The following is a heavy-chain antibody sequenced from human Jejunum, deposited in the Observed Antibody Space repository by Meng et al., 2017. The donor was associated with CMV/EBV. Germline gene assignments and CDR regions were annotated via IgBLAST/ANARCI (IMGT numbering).Heavy chain of an antibody. V-gene: IGHV3-23*01. D-gene: IGHD1-20*01. CDR1: GFSLTDHA. CDR2: ISANGVYT. CDR3: ARDQLTGTTRPACFDN. J-gene: IGHJ4*02. Sequence: SGFSLTDHAMTWVRQDPGKGLEYISTISANGVYTYYSDSVNGRFTISRDISKNTIYLQMNSLRAEDKAVYYCARDQLTGTTRPACFDNWGQGTLVTVSS.